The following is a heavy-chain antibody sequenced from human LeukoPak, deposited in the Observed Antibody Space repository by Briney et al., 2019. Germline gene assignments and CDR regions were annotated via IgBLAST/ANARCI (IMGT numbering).Heavy chain of an antibody. D-gene: IGHD5-12*01. V-gene: IGHV3-66*01. J-gene: IGHJ4*02. CDR2: IYSGGST. CDR1: EFSVGSNY. Sequence: GGSLRLSCAASEFSVGSNYMTWVRQAPGKGLEWVSLIYSGGSTYYADSAKGRFTISRDNSKNTLYLQMNSLRAEDTAVYYRARGPSGYHNTGGQGTLVTVSS. CDR3: ARGPSGYHNT.